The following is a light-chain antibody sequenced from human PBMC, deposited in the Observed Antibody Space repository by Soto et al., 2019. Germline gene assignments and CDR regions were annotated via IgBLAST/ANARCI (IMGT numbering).Light chain of an antibody. Sequence: EVVMTQSPATLSVSPGERATLSCRASQSVSSNLAWYQQKPGQAPRLLIYGASTRATEIPARFSGSGSGTEFTLTISRLQSEDFAVYYCQQYDDWPPYTFGQGTKLEIK. CDR1: QSVSSN. V-gene: IGKV3-15*01. J-gene: IGKJ2*01. CDR2: GAS. CDR3: QQYDDWPPYT.